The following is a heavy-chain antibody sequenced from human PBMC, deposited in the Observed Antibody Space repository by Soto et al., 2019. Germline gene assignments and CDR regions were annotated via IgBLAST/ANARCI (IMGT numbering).Heavy chain of an antibody. D-gene: IGHD3-3*01. CDR1: GFTFSCYW. Sequence: PGGALRLSCAAPGFTFSCYWMSGGRPAPGEGVGLGANIKQDGSEKYYVDSVKGRFTISRDNAKNSLYLQMNSLRAEDTAVYYCARKNYDFWSGYWVVYYYYYMDVWGKGTTVTVSS. CDR3: ARKNYDFWSGYWVVYYYYYMDV. V-gene: IGHV3-7*01. J-gene: IGHJ6*03. CDR2: IKQDGSEK.